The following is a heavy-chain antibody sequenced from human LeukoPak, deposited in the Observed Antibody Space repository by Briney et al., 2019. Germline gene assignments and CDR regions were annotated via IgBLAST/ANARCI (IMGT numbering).Heavy chain of an antibody. J-gene: IGHJ4*02. CDR3: ARKGGYKPFDY. D-gene: IGHD5-24*01. CDR2: INPNIGGT. V-gene: IGHV1-2*02. CDR1: GYTFNAYY. Sequence: ASVKVSCKTSGYTFNAYYIHWVRQAPGQGLEWMGWINPNIGGTNYAQKFQGRVTITRDASISTVSMELNRLRPDDTAVYHCARKGGYKPFDYWGQGTLVTVSS.